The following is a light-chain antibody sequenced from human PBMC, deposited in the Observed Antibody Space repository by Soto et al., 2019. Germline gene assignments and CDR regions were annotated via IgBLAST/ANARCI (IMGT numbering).Light chain of an antibody. Sequence: DIQMAQSPSSLSASLGDRVTITCRASENIRHYLNWYQQKPGKAPTLLIYAASTLQSGVPSRFSGSGSGADFTLTISSLQPEDFASYYCQQTYTMPCSFGAGTKLEIK. V-gene: IGKV1-39*01. CDR2: AAS. J-gene: IGKJ2*02. CDR3: QQTYTMPCS. CDR1: ENIRHY.